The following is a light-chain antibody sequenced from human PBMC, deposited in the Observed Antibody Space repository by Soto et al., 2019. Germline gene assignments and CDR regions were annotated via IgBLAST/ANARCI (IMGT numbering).Light chain of an antibody. CDR3: SSYAGSNNPV. V-gene: IGLV2-8*01. CDR1: SSDVGGYNY. CDR2: EVS. Sequence: QSALTQPPSASGSPGQSVTISCTGTSSDVGGYNYVSWYQQHPGKAPILMIYEVSKRPSGVPDRFSGSKSGNTASLTVSGLQAEDEADYYCSSYAGSNNPVFGGGTKVTVL. J-gene: IGLJ2*01.